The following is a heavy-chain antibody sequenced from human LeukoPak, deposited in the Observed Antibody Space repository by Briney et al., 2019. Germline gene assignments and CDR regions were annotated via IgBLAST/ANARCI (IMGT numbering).Heavy chain of an antibody. Sequence: GESLKISCKGSGYSFTSYWIGWVRQAPGQGLEWMGIINPSGGSTSYAQKFQGRVTMSRDTSTSTVYMELSSLRSEDTAFYYCATDHSMANTAWWFDPWGQGTLVTVSS. CDR3: ATDHSMANTAWWFDP. CDR1: GYSFTSYW. V-gene: IGHV1-46*01. J-gene: IGHJ5*02. CDR2: INPSGGST. D-gene: IGHD5-24*01.